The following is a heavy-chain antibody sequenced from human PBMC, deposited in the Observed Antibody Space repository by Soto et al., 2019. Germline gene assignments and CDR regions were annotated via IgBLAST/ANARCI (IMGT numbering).Heavy chain of an antibody. CDR1: GGSISSSNW. Sequence: SETLSLTCTVSGGSISSSNWWSWVRQPPGKGLEWIGEIYHSGSTNYNPSLKSRVTISVDKSNNQVSLQLNSVTPDDTAVYYCVRLIGNSWLDTWGQGTLVTVSS. J-gene: IGHJ5*02. CDR2: IYHSGST. V-gene: IGHV4-4*02. CDR3: VRLIGNSWLDT. D-gene: IGHD2-8*01.